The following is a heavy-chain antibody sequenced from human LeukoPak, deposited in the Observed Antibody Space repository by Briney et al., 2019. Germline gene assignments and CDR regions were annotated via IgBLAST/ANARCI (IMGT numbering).Heavy chain of an antibody. J-gene: IGHJ4*02. CDR3: ARDFPTIDSSGQRDY. CDR1: GFTVSTSY. Sequence: PGGSLRLSCAASGFTVSTSYMSWIRQAPGKGLEWVSYISSSSSYTNYADSVKGRFTISRDNAKNSLYLQMNSLRAEDTAVYYCARDFPTIDSSGQRDYWGQGTLVTVSS. D-gene: IGHD3-22*01. V-gene: IGHV3-11*05. CDR2: ISSSSSYT.